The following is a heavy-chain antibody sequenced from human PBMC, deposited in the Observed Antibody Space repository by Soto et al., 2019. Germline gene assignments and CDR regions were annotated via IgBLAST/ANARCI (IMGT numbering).Heavy chain of an antibody. D-gene: IGHD2-2*01. J-gene: IGHJ2*01. CDR1: GFTFSTYG. CDR3: ARDPGHCISSRCYVNWYFDL. Sequence: HVQLVESGGGVVPPGMSLTLSCEASGFTFSTYGMHWVRQAPGKGLEWVAVIYHDGGDEYYADSVTGRFTVSRDDSKSTLFLQMNSLRDEDTAVYFCARDPGHCISSRCYVNWYFDLWGRGTLVTVSS. CDR2: IYHDGGDE. V-gene: IGHV3-33*01.